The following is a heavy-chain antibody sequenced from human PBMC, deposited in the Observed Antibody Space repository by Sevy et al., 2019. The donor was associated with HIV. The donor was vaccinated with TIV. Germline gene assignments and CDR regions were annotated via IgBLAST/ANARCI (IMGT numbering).Heavy chain of an antibody. D-gene: IGHD3-10*01. Sequence: SETLSLTCTVSGGSISSYYWSWIRQPAGKGLEWIGRIYTSGSTNYNPSLKSPVTMSVDTSKNQFSLKLSSVTATDTAVYYCARDVYYYRSGSYSYNWFDPWGQGTLVTVSS. V-gene: IGHV4-4*07. CDR1: GGSISSYY. CDR2: IYTSGST. CDR3: ARDVYYYRSGSYSYNWFDP. J-gene: IGHJ5*02.